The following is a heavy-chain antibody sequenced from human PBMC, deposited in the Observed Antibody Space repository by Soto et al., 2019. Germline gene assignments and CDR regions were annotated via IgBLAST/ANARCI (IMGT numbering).Heavy chain of an antibody. CDR1: GYTFSSYA. D-gene: IGHD4-17*01. CDR3: ARATTVTTVDYYYYMDV. V-gene: IGHV1-18*01. Sequence: ASVNVSCKASGYTFSSYAISWVRQAPGQGLEWMGWIIANNGTTNYAQKLQGRVTMTTDTSTSTAYMELRSLRSDDTAVYYCARATTVTTVDYYYYMDVWGKGTTVTVSS. J-gene: IGHJ6*03. CDR2: IIANNGTT.